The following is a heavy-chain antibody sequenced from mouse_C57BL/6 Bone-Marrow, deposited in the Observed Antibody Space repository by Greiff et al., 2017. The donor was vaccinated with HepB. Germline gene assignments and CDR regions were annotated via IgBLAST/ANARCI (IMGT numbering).Heavy chain of an antibody. J-gene: IGHJ3*01. CDR1: GYTFTSYW. V-gene: IGHV1-69*01. CDR3: ARCAITRFAY. D-gene: IGHD2-4*01. Sequence: QVQLQQPGAELVMPGASVKLSCKASGYTFTSYWMHWVKQRPGQGLEWIGEIDPSDSYTNYNQKFKGKSTLTVDKSSSTAYMQLSSLTSEDSAVYYCARCAITRFAYGGQGTRVTVSA. CDR2: IDPSDSYT.